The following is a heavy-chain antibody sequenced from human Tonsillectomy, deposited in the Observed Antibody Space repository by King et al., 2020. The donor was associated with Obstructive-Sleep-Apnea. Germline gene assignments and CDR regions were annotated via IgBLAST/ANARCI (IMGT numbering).Heavy chain of an antibody. J-gene: IGHJ2*01. CDR1: GFSLANSAMG. D-gene: IGHD3-3*01. CDR2: IFSDDKE. V-gene: IGHV2-26*01. Sequence: VTLKESGPVLVKPTETLTLTCTVSGFSLANSAMGVSWIRQPPGKALEWLAHIFSDDKESYSTSLKSRLTISKDNSKSQAVLTMTNMDPVDTGTYYCARIGIFDYWSGSFDLWGRGTLVTVSS. CDR3: ARIGIFDYWSGSFDL.